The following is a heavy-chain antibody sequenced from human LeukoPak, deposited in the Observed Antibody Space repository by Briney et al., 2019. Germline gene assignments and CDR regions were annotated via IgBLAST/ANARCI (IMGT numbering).Heavy chain of an antibody. CDR3: ARVDTYAWDN. V-gene: IGHV3-11*05. D-gene: IGHD2-2*01. J-gene: IGHJ4*02. Sequence: GGSLRLSCAASGFTFSDYYMTWLRQAPGKGLEWVSYISSSSGYTNYADSVKGRFTISRDNAKNSLYLQMNSLRAEDTALYYCARVDTYAWDNWGQGTLVTVSS. CDR1: GFTFSDYY. CDR2: ISSSSGYT.